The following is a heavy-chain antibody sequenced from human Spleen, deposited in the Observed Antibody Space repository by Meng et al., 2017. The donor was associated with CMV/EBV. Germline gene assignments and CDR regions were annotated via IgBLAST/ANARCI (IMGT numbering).Heavy chain of an antibody. J-gene: IGHJ4*02. Sequence: GESLKISCAASGFTFSSYAMTWVRQAPGKGLEWVSDISGSGGNTYYADSVKGRFTISRDNANNSLYLQMHSLRAEDTALYYCVRDWKYSWGQGTLVTVSS. CDR3: VRDWKYS. CDR1: GFTFSSYA. V-gene: IGHV3-23*01. D-gene: IGHD1-1*01. CDR2: ISGSGGNT.